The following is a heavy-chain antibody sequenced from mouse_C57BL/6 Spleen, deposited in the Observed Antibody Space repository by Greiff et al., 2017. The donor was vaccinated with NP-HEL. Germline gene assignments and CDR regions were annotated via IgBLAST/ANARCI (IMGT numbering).Heavy chain of an antibody. CDR3: ARAPGDWYFGV. Sequence: EVMLVESGGGLVQSGRSLRLSCATSGFTFSDFYMEWVRQAPGKGLEWIAASRNKANDYTTEYSASVKGRFIVSRDTSQSILYLQMNALRAEDTAIYYCARAPGDWYFGVWGTGTTVTVSS. CDR2: SRNKANDYTT. CDR1: GFTFSDFY. V-gene: IGHV7-1*01. J-gene: IGHJ1*03.